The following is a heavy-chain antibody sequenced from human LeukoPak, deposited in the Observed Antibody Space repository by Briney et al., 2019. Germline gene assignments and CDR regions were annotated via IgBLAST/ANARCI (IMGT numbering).Heavy chain of an antibody. V-gene: IGHV5-51*01. J-gene: IGHJ4*02. D-gene: IGHD1-26*01. CDR3: ARHAIEGATKSDLDF. CDR2: IHPGDSDT. CDR1: GYSFSKYW. Sequence: GESLKISCKGFGYSFSKYWIAWVRQMPGKGLECMGIIHPGDSDTRYSPSFQGQVTISADKSTSTAYLQWSGLKASDSAMYYCARHAIEGATKSDLDFWGQGTPVTVSS.